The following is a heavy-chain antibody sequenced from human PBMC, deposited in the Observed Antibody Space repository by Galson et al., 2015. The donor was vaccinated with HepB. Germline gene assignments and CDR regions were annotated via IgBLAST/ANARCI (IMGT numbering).Heavy chain of an antibody. V-gene: IGHV3-23*01. CDR1: GFSFDTHA. CDR3: AKDTVDTAMSYGMDV. Sequence: SLRLSCAASGFSFDTHAMSWVRRAPGKGLEWVSTIRGGGFSTYYADSVRGRFSISRDNSKSTLYLEMNSLRAEDTAVYYCAKDTVDTAMSYGMDVWGQGTTVTVSS. D-gene: IGHD5-18*01. J-gene: IGHJ6*02. CDR2: IRGGGFST.